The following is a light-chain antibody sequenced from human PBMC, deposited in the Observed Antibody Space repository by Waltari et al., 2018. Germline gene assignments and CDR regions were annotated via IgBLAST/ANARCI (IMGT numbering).Light chain of an antibody. Sequence: DYEMTQSPSTLSASVGDRVTITCRSSENALRYLAWYQQRPGKAPKLLIYRASTLESGVSSRFSGTGSGTKFTLTINTLQPDDVATYYCQQYNEYPWTFGQGTKVEIK. CDR3: QQYNEYPWT. V-gene: IGKV1-5*03. J-gene: IGKJ1*01. CDR1: ENALRY. CDR2: RAS.